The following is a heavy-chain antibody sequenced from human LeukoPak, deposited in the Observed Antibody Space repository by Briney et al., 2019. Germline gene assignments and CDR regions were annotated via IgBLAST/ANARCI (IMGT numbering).Heavy chain of an antibody. D-gene: IGHD3-3*01. CDR2: INHSGST. J-gene: IGHJ4*02. CDR1: GGSFSGYY. V-gene: IGHV4-34*01. Sequence: PSETLSLTCAVYGGSFSGYYWSWIRQPPGKGLEWIGEINHSGSTNYNPSLKSRVTISVDTSKNQFSLKLSSVTAADTAVYYCARLVLRFLEWLPYYFDYWGQGTLVTVSS. CDR3: ARLVLRFLEWLPYYFDY.